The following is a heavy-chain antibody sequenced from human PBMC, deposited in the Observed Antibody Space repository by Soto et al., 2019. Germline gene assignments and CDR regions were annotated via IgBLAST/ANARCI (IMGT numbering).Heavy chain of an antibody. V-gene: IGHV4-39*01. J-gene: IGHJ4*02. D-gene: IGHD3-22*01. CDR2: IYYSGST. CDR3: ARQSYYYDSSGYYSVSN. CDR1: GGSISSSSYY. Sequence: QLQLQESGPGLVKPSETLSLACTVSGGSISSSSYYWGWIRQPPGKGLEWIGSIYYSGSTYYNPSLKSRVTISVDTSKNQFSLKLSSVTAADTAVYYCARQSYYYDSSGYYSVSNWGQGTLVTVSS.